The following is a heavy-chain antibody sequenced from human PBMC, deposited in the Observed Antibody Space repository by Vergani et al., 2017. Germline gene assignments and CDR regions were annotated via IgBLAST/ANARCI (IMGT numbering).Heavy chain of an antibody. J-gene: IGHJ6*03. D-gene: IGHD2-15*01. CDR2: IYLGGTT. CDR1: GDSMHNYY. Sequence: QVHLQEAGPGLVKPAETLSLTCTVSGDSMHNYYWNWIRQTPGKGLEWIGYIYLGGTTTYNPSLESRVSLSADTSKNQFSLQLTSVTAADTAVYYGARGPGVVQGNYIYYYSYFMDVWVKGATLTVSS. V-gene: IGHV4-59*01. CDR3: ARGPGVVQGNYIYYYSYFMDV.